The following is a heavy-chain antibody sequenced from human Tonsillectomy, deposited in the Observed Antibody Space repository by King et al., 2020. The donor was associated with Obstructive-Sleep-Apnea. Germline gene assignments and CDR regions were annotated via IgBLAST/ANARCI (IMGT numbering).Heavy chain of an antibody. J-gene: IGHJ4*02. CDR3: ARRYSGSYPFAY. CDR1: GASISSSSYY. V-gene: IGHV4-39*01. CDR2: AYHNGST. Sequence: QLQESGPGLVKPSETLSLICTVSGASISSSSYYWGWIRQPPGKGLEWIGSAYHNGSTHYSPSLKSRVTTSIDTSKSQFSLRLSSVTAADTAVYYCARRYSGSYPFAYWGQGTLVTVSS. D-gene: IGHD1-26*01.